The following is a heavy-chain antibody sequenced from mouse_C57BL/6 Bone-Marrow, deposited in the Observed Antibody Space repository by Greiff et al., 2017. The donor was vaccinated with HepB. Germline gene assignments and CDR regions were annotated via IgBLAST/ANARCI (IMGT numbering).Heavy chain of an antibody. Sequence: EVNLVESGGGLVQPGGSLKLSCAASGFTFSDYGMAWVRQAPRKGPEWVAFISNLAYSIYYADTVTGRFTISRENAKNTLYLEMSSLRFEDTAMYYCARWEYFDVWGTGTTVTVSS. J-gene: IGHJ1*03. CDR1: GFTFSDYG. CDR3: ARWEYFDV. CDR2: ISNLAYSI. V-gene: IGHV5-15*01. D-gene: IGHD4-1*01.